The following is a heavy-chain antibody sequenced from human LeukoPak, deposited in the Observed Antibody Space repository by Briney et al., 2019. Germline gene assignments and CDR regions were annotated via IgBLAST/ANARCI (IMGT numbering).Heavy chain of an antibody. V-gene: IGHV3-74*01. CDR3: ARGASGYSYG. CDR2: INSDGSST. CDR1: GFTFSSYW. Sequence: SLRLSCAASGFTFSSYWMHWVRQAPGKGLVWVSRINSDGSSTSYADSVKGRFTISRDNAKNTLYLQMNSLKAVDTAVYCCARGASGYSYGWGQGTLVTVSS. J-gene: IGHJ4*02. D-gene: IGHD5-18*01.